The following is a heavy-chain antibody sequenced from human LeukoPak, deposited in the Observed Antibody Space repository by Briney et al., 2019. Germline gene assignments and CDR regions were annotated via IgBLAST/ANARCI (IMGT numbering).Heavy chain of an antibody. CDR2: IVPSGSYT. V-gene: IGHV5-10-1*01. CDR1: GYSLTSYW. CDR3: ARRDAFDI. Sequence: GESLKISCKGSGYSLTSYWISWVRQMPGKGLEWVGRIVPSGSYTNYSPSFQGHVTISADKSISTAYLQWSSLKASETAMYYCARRDAFDIWGQGTMVTVSS. J-gene: IGHJ3*02.